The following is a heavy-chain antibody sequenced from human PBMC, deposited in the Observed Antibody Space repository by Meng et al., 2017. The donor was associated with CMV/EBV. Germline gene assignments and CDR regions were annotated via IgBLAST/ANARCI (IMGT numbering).Heavy chain of an antibody. CDR1: GVSTRTHY. CDR3: AERGGGH. D-gene: IGHD1-1*01. V-gene: IGHV4-59*11. CDR2: IHYTGRA. J-gene: IGHJ4*02. Sequence: VTLPRSGPGLGKPSESLSLTCRVSGVSTRTHYWSWVRQTPGKGLEWIASIHYTGRADYSPSLKSRLTISVDTSDSQLSLKLSSVTPADTAMYYCAERGGGHWGQGTLVTVSS.